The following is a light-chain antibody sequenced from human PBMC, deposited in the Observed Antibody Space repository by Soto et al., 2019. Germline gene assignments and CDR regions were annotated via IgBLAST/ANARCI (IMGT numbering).Light chain of an antibody. CDR1: QSVSRY. Sequence: EIVLTQSPATLSLSPGERATLSCRASQSVSRYLAWYQQKPGQAPRLLIYDASNRATGIPARFSGSGSGADLTITIIDLEPEDFAVYYRQQRSDWGTFGGGTKVEIK. CDR2: DAS. J-gene: IGKJ4*01. CDR3: QQRSDWGT. V-gene: IGKV3-11*01.